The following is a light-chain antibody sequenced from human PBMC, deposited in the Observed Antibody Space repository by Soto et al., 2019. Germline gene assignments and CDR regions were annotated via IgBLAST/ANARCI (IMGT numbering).Light chain of an antibody. Sequence: EILMTQSPATLSVSPGERATLSCRASQSVSSNLAWYQQKPGQAPRLLVYGASTRATGIPARFSGSGSGTQFTITISSLQSEDLAVYYCHQQNNSPLSSGGGTEVDI. J-gene: IGKJ4*01. CDR1: QSVSSN. CDR3: HQQNNSPLS. V-gene: IGKV3-15*01. CDR2: GAS.